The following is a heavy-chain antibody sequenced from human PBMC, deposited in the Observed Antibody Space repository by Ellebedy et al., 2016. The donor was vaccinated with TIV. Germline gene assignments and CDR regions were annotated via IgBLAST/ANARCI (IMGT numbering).Heavy chain of an antibody. V-gene: IGHV4-38-2*02. CDR1: GYFISDGYY. Sequence: SETLSLTCTVSGYFISDGYYWGWIRQPPEKGLEWIGSGYHSGSTFYNPSLKSRVSISVDTTKNQFSLRLASVTAADTAVYYCARDGTVLVPAADMDVWGKGTTVTVSS. D-gene: IGHD2-2*01. CDR3: ARDGTVLVPAADMDV. CDR2: GYHSGST. J-gene: IGHJ6*03.